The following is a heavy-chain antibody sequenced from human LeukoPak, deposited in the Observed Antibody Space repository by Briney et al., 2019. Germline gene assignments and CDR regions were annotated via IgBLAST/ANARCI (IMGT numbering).Heavy chain of an antibody. Sequence: ASVKVSCKASGYTFTSYDINWVRQATGQGLEWMGWMNPNSGNTGYAQKFQGRVTMTRNTSISTAYMELSSLRSEDTAVYYCARGYNRGSSWYSGTYYYYYMDVWGKGTTVTISS. CDR1: GYTFTSYD. CDR2: MNPNSGNT. J-gene: IGHJ6*03. D-gene: IGHD6-13*01. V-gene: IGHV1-8*01. CDR3: ARGYNRGSSWYSGTYYYYYMDV.